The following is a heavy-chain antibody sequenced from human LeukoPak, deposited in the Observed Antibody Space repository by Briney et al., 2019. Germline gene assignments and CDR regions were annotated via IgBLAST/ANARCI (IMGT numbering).Heavy chain of an antibody. CDR3: ARDKKSGESSEIDY. CDR1: GFTFSNYW. J-gene: IGHJ4*02. Sequence: GGSLRLSCAASGFTFSNYWVHWVRHAPGKGLVWVSRINRDGSTTKYADSVGGRFTVSRDNAKNTLNLQMNSLRAEDTAVYYCARDKKSGESSEIDYWGQGTLVTVSS. CDR2: INRDGSTT. V-gene: IGHV3-74*03. D-gene: IGHD3-10*01.